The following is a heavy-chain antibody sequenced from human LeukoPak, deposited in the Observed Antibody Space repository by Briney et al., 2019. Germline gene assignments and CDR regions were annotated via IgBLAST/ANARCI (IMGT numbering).Heavy chain of an antibody. CDR2: INPNSGGT. CDR3: VGSLGYCTSNFCYLKY. J-gene: IGHJ4*02. Sequence: ASVKVSCKASGYSFTGYYMHWVRQAPGQGLEWMGWINPNSGGTKYAQKFQGRVTMTRDTSISTAYMELSRLRSDDTAVYYCVGSLGYCTSNFCYLKYWGQGTLVTVSS. V-gene: IGHV1-2*02. CDR1: GYSFTGYY. D-gene: IGHD2-2*01.